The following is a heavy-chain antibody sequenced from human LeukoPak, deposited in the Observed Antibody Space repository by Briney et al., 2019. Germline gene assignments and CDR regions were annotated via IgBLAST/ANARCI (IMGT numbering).Heavy chain of an antibody. D-gene: IGHD4-17*01. J-gene: IGHJ5*02. CDR2: IYPGDSDT. Sequence: GESLKISCKGSGYSFTSYWIGWVRQMPGKGLEWMGIIYPGDSDTRYSPSFQGQVTISADKSISTAYLQWSSLKASDTAMYYCARRTCTVTTENWFDPWGQGTLVTVSS. CDR3: ARRTCTVTTENWFDP. CDR1: GYSFTSYW. V-gene: IGHV5-51*01.